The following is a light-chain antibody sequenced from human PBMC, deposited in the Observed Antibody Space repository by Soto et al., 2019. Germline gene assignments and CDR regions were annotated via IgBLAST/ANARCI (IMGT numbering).Light chain of an antibody. V-gene: IGLV1-40*01. J-gene: IGLJ2*01. Sequence: QSVLTQPPSVSGAPGQRVTISCTGSSSNIGAGYDVHWYQQLPGRAPKLLIYGNTNRPSGVPDRFSGSKYGTSVSLAITGLQAEDEADYYCLSFDSSLSVVFGGGTKLTVL. CDR3: LSFDSSLSVV. CDR1: SSNIGAGYD. CDR2: GNT.